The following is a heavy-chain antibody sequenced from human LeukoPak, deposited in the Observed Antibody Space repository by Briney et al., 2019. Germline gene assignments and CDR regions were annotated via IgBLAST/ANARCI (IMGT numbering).Heavy chain of an antibody. Sequence: ASVKVSCKASGYTFTVYYIHWVRQAPGQGLEWMGRIIPGSGGTNYAQKFQGRVTMTRDTSINTAYMELSSLRSEDTAVYYCARKYYDSLDWLDPWGQGTLATVSS. CDR1: GYTFTVYY. V-gene: IGHV1-2*06. CDR3: ARKYYDSLDWLDP. CDR2: IIPGSGGT. D-gene: IGHD3-3*01. J-gene: IGHJ5*02.